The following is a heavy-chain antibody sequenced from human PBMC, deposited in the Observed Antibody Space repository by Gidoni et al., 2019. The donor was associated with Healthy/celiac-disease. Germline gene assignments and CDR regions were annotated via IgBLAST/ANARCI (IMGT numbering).Heavy chain of an antibody. CDR2: IYHSGST. V-gene: IGHV4-38-2*01. Sequence: QVQLQESGPGLVTPSETLSLTCAVSGYSISSGYYWGWTRQPPGKGLEWIGSIYHSGSTYYNPSLKSRVTISVDTSKNQFSLKLSSVTAADTAVYYCARGGYYFDYWGQGTLVTVSS. CDR3: ARGGYYFDY. CDR1: GYSISSGYY. J-gene: IGHJ4*02.